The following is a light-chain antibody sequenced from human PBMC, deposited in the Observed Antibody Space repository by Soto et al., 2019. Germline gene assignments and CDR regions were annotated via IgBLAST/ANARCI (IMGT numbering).Light chain of an antibody. Sequence: EIVLTQSPATLSLCPGERATLSRRASQSVSSYLAWYQQKPGQAPRLLIYDASNRATGIPARFSGSGSGTDFTLTISSLEPEDFAVYYCQQRSNWPPTFGQGTKVDI. CDR2: DAS. V-gene: IGKV3-11*01. CDR1: QSVSSY. CDR3: QQRSNWPPT. J-gene: IGKJ1*01.